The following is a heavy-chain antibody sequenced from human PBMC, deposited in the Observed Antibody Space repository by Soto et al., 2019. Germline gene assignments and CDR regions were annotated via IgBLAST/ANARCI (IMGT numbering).Heavy chain of an antibody. D-gene: IGHD4-17*01. V-gene: IGHV4-4*07. Sequence: QVQLQESGPRLVKPSETLSLTCNVSGGSISNNYWTWIRQPAGKGLEWIGRIYSNGRTNFNPSLKRRIRMSIDTSKNQFSLKLTSVTAADTAVYYCARSYRDSDEHWGQGTLFTVSS. CDR3: ARSYRDSDEH. J-gene: IGHJ1*01. CDR1: GGSISNNY. CDR2: IYSNGRT.